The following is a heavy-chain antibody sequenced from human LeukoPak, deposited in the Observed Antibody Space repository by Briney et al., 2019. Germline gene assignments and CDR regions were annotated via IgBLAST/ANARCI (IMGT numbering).Heavy chain of an antibody. D-gene: IGHD2-2*01. Sequence: GGSLRLSCAASGFTFSSYAMHWVRQAPGKGLEWVAFIRYDGSNKYYADSVKGRFTISRDNSKNTLYLQMNSLRAEDTAVYYCAREHYCSSTSCEPFDYWGQGTLVTVSS. J-gene: IGHJ4*02. V-gene: IGHV3-30*02. CDR1: GFTFSSYA. CDR3: AREHYCSSTSCEPFDY. CDR2: IRYDGSNK.